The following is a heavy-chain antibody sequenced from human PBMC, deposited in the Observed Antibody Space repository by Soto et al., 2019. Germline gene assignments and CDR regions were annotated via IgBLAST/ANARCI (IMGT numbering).Heavy chain of an antibody. J-gene: IGHJ4*02. CDR1: GFTFDYYW. V-gene: IGHV3-74*01. CDR2: LQTDGSHP. Sequence: PGGSLRLSCVASGFTFDYYWMHWVRQPPREGLMWVSRLQTDGSHPDYAASVKGRFTISRDNAKNTLYLQMNNLRVEDTAVYYCARGGDPDYWGQGTLVTVSS. D-gene: IGHD2-21*02. CDR3: ARGGDPDY.